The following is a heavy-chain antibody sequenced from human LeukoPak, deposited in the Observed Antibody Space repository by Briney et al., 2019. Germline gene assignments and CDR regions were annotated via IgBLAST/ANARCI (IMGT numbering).Heavy chain of an antibody. V-gene: IGHV1-46*01. CDR3: ARGGDYYDSSGWFDP. Sequence: VASVKVSCKASGYTFTSFYMHWVRQAPGQGLEWMGIINPSGGGTSYAQKFQGRVTMTRDTSTSTVYMELSSLRSEDTAVYYCARGGDYYDSSGWFDPWGQGTLVTVSS. J-gene: IGHJ5*02. D-gene: IGHD3-22*01. CDR1: GYTFTSFY. CDR2: INPSGGGT.